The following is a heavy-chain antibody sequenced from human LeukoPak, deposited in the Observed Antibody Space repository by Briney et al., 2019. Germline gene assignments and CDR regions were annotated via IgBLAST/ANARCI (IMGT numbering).Heavy chain of an antibody. CDR2: ISGSGAST. D-gene: IGHD2-2*01. J-gene: IGHJ4*02. Sequence: GGSLRLSCAASGFTFSSYAMNWARQAPGKGLEWVSAISGSGASTYYADSVKGRFTISRDNAKNSLYLQMNSLRAEDTALYYCARELTDSAFDYWGQGTLVTVSS. V-gene: IGHV3-23*01. CDR1: GFTFSSYA. CDR3: ARELTDSAFDY.